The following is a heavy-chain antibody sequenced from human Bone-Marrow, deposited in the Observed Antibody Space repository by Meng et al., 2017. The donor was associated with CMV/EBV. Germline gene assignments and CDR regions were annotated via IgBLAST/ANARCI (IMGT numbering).Heavy chain of an antibody. CDR2: IYYSGST. J-gene: IGHJ3*02. D-gene: IGHD4-23*01. V-gene: IGHV4-59*01. Sequence: SETLSLPCTVSGGSISSYYWSWIRQPPGKGLEWIGYIYYSGSTNYNPSLKSRVTISVDTSKNHFSLKLSSVTAADTAVYYCARNGGDDAFVIWGQGTMVTVSS. CDR1: GGSISSYY. CDR3: ARNGGDDAFVI.